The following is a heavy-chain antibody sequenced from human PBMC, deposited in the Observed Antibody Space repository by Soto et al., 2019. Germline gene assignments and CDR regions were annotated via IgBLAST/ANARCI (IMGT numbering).Heavy chain of an antibody. V-gene: IGHV3-48*02. CDR2: INKNGFTI. Sequence: EGSLRLSCAVSRFTLTTYSMNWVRQAPGKGLEWISFINKNGFTIYYADSVKGRFTISRDYAKNSLYLQMDSLRHEDTAVYYCARGAVTGTSLFDYWGLGTLVTVSS. CDR3: ARGAVTGTSLFDY. D-gene: IGHD6-19*01. CDR1: RFTLTTYS. J-gene: IGHJ4*02.